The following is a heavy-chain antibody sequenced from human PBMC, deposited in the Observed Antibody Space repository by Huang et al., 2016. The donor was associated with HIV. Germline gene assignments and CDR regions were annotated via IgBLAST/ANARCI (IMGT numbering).Heavy chain of an antibody. CDR3: ASGSRLDSDRPYDAFDI. CDR2: LSAYNGNT. Sequence: QVQLAQSGGEVKKPGASVKVSCKASGYTFSNYGITWVRQAPGQGLEWMGWLSAYNGNTNYDKRCQVRVSMTTDPSRSTSFMELRSLRADDTAVYYCASGSRLDSDRPYDAFDIWGQGTMVTVSS. V-gene: IGHV1-18*01. D-gene: IGHD2-21*02. J-gene: IGHJ3*02. CDR1: GYTFSNYG.